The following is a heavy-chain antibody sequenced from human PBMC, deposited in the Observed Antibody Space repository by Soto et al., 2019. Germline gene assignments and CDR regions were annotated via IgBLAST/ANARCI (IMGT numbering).Heavy chain of an antibody. CDR3: AKEDSSWSYFDF. Sequence: SLRLSCAASGFTFSSYAMSWVRQAPGKGLEWVSIISGSGGGTYYADSVKGRFTISRDNSKNTLYLQVNSLRAEDTAVYYCAKEDSSWSYFDFWGQGTLVTVSS. D-gene: IGHD6-13*01. CDR2: ISGSGGGT. CDR1: GFTFSSYA. J-gene: IGHJ4*02. V-gene: IGHV3-23*01.